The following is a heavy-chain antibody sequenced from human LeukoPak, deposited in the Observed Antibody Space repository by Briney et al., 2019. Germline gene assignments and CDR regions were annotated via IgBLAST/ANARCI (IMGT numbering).Heavy chain of an antibody. CDR3: ARVYVGSTTTCPYDY. CDR1: GSTFSDYW. J-gene: IGHJ4*02. CDR2: IKTDGSDT. V-gene: IGHV3-74*01. D-gene: IGHD3-16*01. Sequence: SGGSLRLSCAASGSTFSDYWMHWVRQAPGKGLVWVSRIKTDGSDTNYADSVKGRFTISRDNAKNTLYLQMNSLRAEDTAVYYCARVYVGSTTTCPYDYWGQGALVTVSS.